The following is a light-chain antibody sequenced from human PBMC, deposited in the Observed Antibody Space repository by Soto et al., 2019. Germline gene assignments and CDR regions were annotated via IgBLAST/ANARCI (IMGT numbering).Light chain of an antibody. V-gene: IGKV3-15*01. CDR3: QQCRNWPLT. CDR2: DAS. CDR1: QNVYNN. J-gene: IGKJ4*01. Sequence: ESVMLQSPATMSVSPGEGATLSCKASQNVYNNLAWYQQRPGQPPRLLIYDASTRATGISARFSGSGYGTEFTLTISSLQSEDFAVYFCQQCRNWPLTFGGGTKVDIK.